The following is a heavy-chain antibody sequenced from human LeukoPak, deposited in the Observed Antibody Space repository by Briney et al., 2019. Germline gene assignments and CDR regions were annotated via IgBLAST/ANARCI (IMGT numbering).Heavy chain of an antibody. V-gene: IGHV3-30-3*01. Sequence: GDSLRLSCAASGFTFTKYWMTWVRQAPGKGLEWVAVISYDGSNKYYADSVKGRFTISRDNSKNTLYLQMNSLRAEDTAVYYCARDGIAVAGAFDIWGQGTMVTVSS. CDR2: ISYDGSNK. D-gene: IGHD6-19*01. CDR3: ARDGIAVAGAFDI. J-gene: IGHJ3*02. CDR1: GFTFTKYW.